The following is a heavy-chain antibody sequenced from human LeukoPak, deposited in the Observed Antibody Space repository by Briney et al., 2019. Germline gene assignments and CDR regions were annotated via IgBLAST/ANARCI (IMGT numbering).Heavy chain of an antibody. CDR3: ARDPGDAYNPGGADY. CDR2: INPNSGGT. CDR1: GYTFTGYY. V-gene: IGHV1-2*06. D-gene: IGHD5-24*01. J-gene: IGHJ4*02. Sequence: GASVKVSCKASGYTFTGYYMHWVRQAPGQGLEWMGRINPNSGGTNYAQKFQGRVTMTRDTSISTAYMELSRLRSDDTAMYYCARDPGDAYNPGGADYWGQGTLVTVSS.